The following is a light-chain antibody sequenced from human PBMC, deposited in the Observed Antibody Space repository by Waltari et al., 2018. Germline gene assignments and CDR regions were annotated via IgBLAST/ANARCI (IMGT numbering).Light chain of an antibody. CDR3: HSRDASGVGGA. Sequence: TQDPAVSVALGQTVSLTCQGDSLRRYYASWYQQRPGQAPILVMYDKNSRPSGAPDRFSASSSDNTASLTITGAQAEDEAYYYCHSRDASGVGGAFGGGTKLTVL. J-gene: IGLJ2*01. V-gene: IGLV3-19*01. CDR1: SLRRYY. CDR2: DKN.